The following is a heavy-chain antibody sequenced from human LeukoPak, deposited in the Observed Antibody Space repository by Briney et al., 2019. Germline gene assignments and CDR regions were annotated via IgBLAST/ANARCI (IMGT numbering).Heavy chain of an antibody. D-gene: IGHD6-13*01. J-gene: IGHJ4*02. V-gene: IGHV6-1*01. CDR1: GHHVSSNSAA. CDR3: ARGWEPYSSSLDY. Sequence: SQTLPLTCAISGHHVSSNSAAWNWIRKSPSRGLEWQRRTYSRSKWYNDYAVSVKSRITINPATFKNQFSLQLNSVTPEDTAVYYCARGWEPYSSSLDYWGQGTLVTVSS. CDR2: TYSRSKWYN.